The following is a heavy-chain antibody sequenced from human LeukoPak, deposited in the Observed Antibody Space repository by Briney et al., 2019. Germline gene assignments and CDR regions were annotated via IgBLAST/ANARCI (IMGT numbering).Heavy chain of an antibody. CDR1: EGTFSSYA. V-gene: IGHV1-69*13. CDR2: IIPIFGTA. J-gene: IGHJ6*02. CDR3: ASPKPEYNWNDGGYYYGMDV. D-gene: IGHD1-1*01. Sequence: ASVKVSCKASEGTFSSYAISWVRQAPGQGLEWMGGIIPIFGTANYAQKFQGRVTITADESTSTAYMELSSLRSEDTAVYYCASPKPEYNWNDGGYYYGMDVWGQGTTVTVSS.